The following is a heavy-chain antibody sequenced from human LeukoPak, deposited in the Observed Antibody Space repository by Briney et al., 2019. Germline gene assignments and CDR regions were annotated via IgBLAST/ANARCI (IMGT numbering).Heavy chain of an antibody. D-gene: IGHD2-15*01. Sequence: GGSLRLSCAASGFTFSSYAMSWVRQAPGKGLEWVXAIXGSGGSTYYADSVKGRFTISRDNSKNTLYLQMNSLRAEDTAVYYCAKPRYCSGGSCLRPFDYWGQGTLVTVSS. J-gene: IGHJ4*02. CDR1: GFTFSSYA. CDR3: AKPRYCSGGSCLRPFDY. V-gene: IGHV3-23*01. CDR2: IXGSGGST.